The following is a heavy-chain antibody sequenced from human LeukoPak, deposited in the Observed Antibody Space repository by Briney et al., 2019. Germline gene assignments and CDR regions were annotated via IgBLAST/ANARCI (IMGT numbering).Heavy chain of an antibody. D-gene: IGHD1-14*01. J-gene: IGHJ6*03. CDR2: INHSGST. CDR3: ARVSGRWDEGYYMDV. CDR1: GGSFSGYY. Sequence: PSETLSLTCAVYGGSFSGYYWSWIRQPPGKGLEWIGEINHSGSTNYNPSLKSRVTISVDTSKNQFSLKLSSVTAADTAVYYCARVSGRWDEGYYMDVWGKGTTVTVSS. V-gene: IGHV4-34*01.